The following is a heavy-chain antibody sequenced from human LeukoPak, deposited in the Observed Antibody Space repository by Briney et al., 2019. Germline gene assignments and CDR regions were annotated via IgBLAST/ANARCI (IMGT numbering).Heavy chain of an antibody. J-gene: IGHJ4*02. Sequence: ASVKVSCKASGYTFTSYGISWVRQAPGQGLEWMGWISAYNGNTNYAQKLQGRVTMTTDTFTSTAYMELRSLRSDDTAVYYCATWSDERYYGSGRNDWGQGTLVTVSS. V-gene: IGHV1-18*01. CDR3: ATWSDERYYGSGRND. CDR1: GYTFTSYG. D-gene: IGHD3-10*01. CDR2: ISAYNGNT.